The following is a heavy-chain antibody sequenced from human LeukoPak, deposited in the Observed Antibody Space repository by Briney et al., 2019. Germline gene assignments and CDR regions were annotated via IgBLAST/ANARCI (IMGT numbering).Heavy chain of an antibody. Sequence: ASVRVSCKASGYTFTRYAMNWVRQAPGQGLEWMGWINTNTGNPTYAQGFTGRFVFSLDTSVSTAYLQISSLKAEDTAVYYCARGPGGWLQSRFDYWGQGTLVTVSS. D-gene: IGHD5-24*01. CDR1: GYTFTRYA. CDR3: ARGPGGWLQSRFDY. CDR2: INTNTGNP. J-gene: IGHJ4*02. V-gene: IGHV7-4-1*02.